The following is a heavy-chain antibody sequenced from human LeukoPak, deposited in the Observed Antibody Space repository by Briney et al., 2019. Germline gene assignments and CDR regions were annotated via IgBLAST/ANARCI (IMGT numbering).Heavy chain of an antibody. V-gene: IGHV4-34*01. CDR1: GGSFSGYY. CDR2: INHSGST. Sequence: SETLSLTCAVYGGSFSGYYWSWIRQPPGKGLEWIGEINHSGSTNYNPSLKSRVTISVDTSKNQFSLKLSSVTAADTAVYYCARGQTYYDFWSGPSAFDIWGQGTMVTVSS. CDR3: ARGQTYYDFWSGPSAFDI. J-gene: IGHJ3*02. D-gene: IGHD3-3*01.